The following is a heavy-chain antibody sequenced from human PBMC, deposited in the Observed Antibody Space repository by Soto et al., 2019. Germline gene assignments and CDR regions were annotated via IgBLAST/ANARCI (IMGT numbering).Heavy chain of an antibody. CDR3: GRLNDSSGYYSDYYYGMDV. CDR2: IYYSGST. CDR1: GGSISSYY. J-gene: IGHJ6*02. D-gene: IGHD3-22*01. V-gene: IGHV4-59*01. Sequence: TSETLSLTCTVSGGSISSYYWSWIRQPPGKGLEWIGYIYYSGSTNYNPSLKSRVTISVDTSKNQFSLKLSSVTAADTAVYYCGRLNDSSGYYSDYYYGMDVWGQGTTVTVSS.